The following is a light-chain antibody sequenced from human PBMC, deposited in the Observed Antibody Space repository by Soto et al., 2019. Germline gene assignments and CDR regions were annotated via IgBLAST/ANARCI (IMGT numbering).Light chain of an antibody. Sequence: QSALTQPASVSGSPWQSVNISRTGTSSVVGNYDYVSWYQQHPGKVPKLMIYDVSNRPSGVSNRFSGSKSGNTASLTISGLQAEDEADYYCISFTTRATYVFGTGTKVTVL. CDR2: DVS. CDR1: SSVVGNYDY. CDR3: ISFTTRATYV. J-gene: IGLJ1*01. V-gene: IGLV2-14*01.